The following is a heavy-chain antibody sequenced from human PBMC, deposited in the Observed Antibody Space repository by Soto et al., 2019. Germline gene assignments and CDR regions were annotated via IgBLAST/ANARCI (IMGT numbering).Heavy chain of an antibody. CDR2: ITRSGDGT. V-gene: IGHV3-23*01. CDR1: GFTFSSSA. CDR3: AKDWPKTETYPEYFQN. Sequence: EVQLLQSGGGLVQPGGSLRLSCAASGFTFSSSAMAWVRQAPGKGLEWVSAITRSGDGTFYADSVKGRFTISRDNSKNTLYLQMNSLSAEDTAVFYCAKDWPKTETYPEYFQNWGQGTLVTVSS. J-gene: IGHJ1*01. D-gene: IGHD2-21*02.